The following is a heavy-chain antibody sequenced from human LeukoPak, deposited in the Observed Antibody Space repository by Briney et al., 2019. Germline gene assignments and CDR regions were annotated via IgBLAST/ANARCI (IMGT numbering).Heavy chain of an antibody. CDR3: AKSPPEMTTVTTGAFDI. CDR2: ISSSGSTI. D-gene: IGHD4-17*01. CDR1: GFTFSSYE. V-gene: IGHV3-48*03. J-gene: IGHJ3*02. Sequence: AGGSLRLSCAASGFTFSSYEMNWVRQPPGKGREWLSYISSSGSTIYYADSVKGRFTISRDNAKNSLYLQMNSLRAEDTALYYCAKSPPEMTTVTTGAFDIWGQGTMVTVSS.